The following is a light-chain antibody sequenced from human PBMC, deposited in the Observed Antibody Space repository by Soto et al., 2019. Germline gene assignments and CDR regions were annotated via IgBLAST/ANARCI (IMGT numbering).Light chain of an antibody. Sequence: QSVLTQPASVSGSPGQSITISCAGTSSDIGTFPFVSWYQQHPGKAPKVIIYQVSHRPSGVSNRFSGSKSGNTASLTISGLQAEDEADYYCSSYTSTATRVFGGGTKVTVL. CDR3: SSYTSTATRV. J-gene: IGLJ2*01. V-gene: IGLV2-14*01. CDR2: QVS. CDR1: SSDIGTFPF.